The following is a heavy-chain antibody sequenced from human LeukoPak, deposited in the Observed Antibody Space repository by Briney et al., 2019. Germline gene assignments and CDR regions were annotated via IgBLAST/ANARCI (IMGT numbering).Heavy chain of an antibody. Sequence: ASVKVSCKASGYTVTSCDINWVRQATGQGIEWMGWMNPNSGNTGYAQKFQGRVTITRNTSISTAYMELRSLRSDDTAVYYCARGALWFGDPFSMDVWGQGTTVTVSS. J-gene: IGHJ6*02. V-gene: IGHV1-8*03. CDR3: ARGALWFGDPFSMDV. D-gene: IGHD3-10*01. CDR2: MNPNSGNT. CDR1: GYTVTSCD.